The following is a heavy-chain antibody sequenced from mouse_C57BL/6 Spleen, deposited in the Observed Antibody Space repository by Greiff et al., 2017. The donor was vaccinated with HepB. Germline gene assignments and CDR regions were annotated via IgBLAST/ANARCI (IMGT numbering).Heavy chain of an antibody. CDR3: ARRGPRLLLPFAY. D-gene: IGHD1-1*01. V-gene: IGHV1-50*01. J-gene: IGHJ3*01. Sequence: QVQLQQPGAELVKPGASVKLSCKASGYTFTSYWMQWVKQRPGQGLEWIGEIDPSDSYTNYNQKFKGKATLTVDTSSSTAYMQLSSLTSEDSAVDYCARRGPRLLLPFAYWGQGTLVTVSA. CDR2: IDPSDSYT. CDR1: GYTFTSYW.